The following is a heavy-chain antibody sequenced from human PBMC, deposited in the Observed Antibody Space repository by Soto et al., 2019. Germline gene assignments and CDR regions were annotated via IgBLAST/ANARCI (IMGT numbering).Heavy chain of an antibody. D-gene: IGHD5-12*01. CDR2: IVVGSGNT. CDR3: AAIFSGYDYSAFDY. J-gene: IGHJ4*02. CDR1: GFSFTSSA. Sequence: SVKVSCKASGFSFTSSAVQWGRQARGQRLEWIGWIVVGSGNTNYAQKFQERVTITRDMSTSTAYMELSSLRSEDTAVYYCAAIFSGYDYSAFDYSGQGTLVTVSS. V-gene: IGHV1-58*01.